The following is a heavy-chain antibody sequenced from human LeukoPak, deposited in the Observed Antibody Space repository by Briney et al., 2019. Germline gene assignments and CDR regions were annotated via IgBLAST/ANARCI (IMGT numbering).Heavy chain of an antibody. CDR3: AKKYYDILTGFGCFDY. V-gene: IGHV3-23*01. CDR1: GFTFSSYA. J-gene: IGHJ4*02. CDR2: ISGSGGST. Sequence: GVLRLSCAASGFTFSSYAMSWVRQAPGKGLEWVSAISGSGGSTYYADSVKGRFTISRDNSKNTLYLQMNSLRAEDTAVYYCAKKYYDILTGFGCFDYWGQGTLVTVSS. D-gene: IGHD3-9*01.